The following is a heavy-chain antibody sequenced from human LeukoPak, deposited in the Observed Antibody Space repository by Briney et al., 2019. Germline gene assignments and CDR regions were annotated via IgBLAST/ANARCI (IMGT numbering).Heavy chain of an antibody. CDR2: INHSGST. Sequence: SETLSLTCAVYGGSFSGYYWSWIRQPPGKGLEWIGEINHSGSTNYNPSLKSRVTISVDTSKDQFSLKLSSVTAADTAVYYCARGLDIVVVPAARGHWFDPWGQGTLVTVSS. J-gene: IGHJ5*02. CDR3: ARGLDIVVVPAARGHWFDP. D-gene: IGHD2-2*03. V-gene: IGHV4-34*01. CDR1: GGSFSGYY.